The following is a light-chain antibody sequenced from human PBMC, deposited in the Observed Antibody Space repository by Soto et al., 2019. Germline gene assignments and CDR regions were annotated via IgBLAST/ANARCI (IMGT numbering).Light chain of an antibody. J-gene: IGKJ2*01. CDR1: QSVHTY. CDR2: DAS. Sequence: ETVLTQSPAPLSLSPGERATLSCMASQSVHTYLAWYQQKAGQAPRLLIYDASNRATGIPARFSGSGSGTDFTLTISSLEPEDCAVYYCQQRSNWPPYTFGQGTKLDSK. V-gene: IGKV3-11*01. CDR3: QQRSNWPPYT.